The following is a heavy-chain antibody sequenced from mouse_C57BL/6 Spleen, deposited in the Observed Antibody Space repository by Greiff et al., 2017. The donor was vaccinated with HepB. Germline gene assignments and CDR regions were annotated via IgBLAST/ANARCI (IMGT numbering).Heavy chain of an antibody. CDR2: INPNNGGT. Sequence: EVQLQQSGPELVKPGASVKIPCKASGYTFTDYNMDWVKQSHGKSLEWIGDINPNNGGTIYNQKFKGKATLTVDKSSSTAYMELRSLTSEDTAVYYCARYDYGSSYVGWYFDVWGTGTTVTVSS. D-gene: IGHD1-1*01. CDR1: GYTFTDYN. V-gene: IGHV1-18*01. CDR3: ARYDYGSSYVGWYFDV. J-gene: IGHJ1*03.